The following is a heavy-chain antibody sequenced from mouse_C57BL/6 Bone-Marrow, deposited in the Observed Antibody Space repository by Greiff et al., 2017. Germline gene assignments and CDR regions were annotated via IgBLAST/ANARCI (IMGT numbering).Heavy chain of an antibody. D-gene: IGHD2-12*01. CDR3: TNCYAGVRGF. CDR1: GYTFTDYY. J-gene: IGHJ4*01. CDR2: INPNNGGT. Sequence: EVQLQQSGPELVKPGASVTISCKASGYTFTDYYMNWVKQSHGKSLEWIGDINPNNGGTSYNQKFKGKATLTVDTSSSTAFMVLRSLTSEDSAVYFLTNCYAGVRGFGGQAPS. V-gene: IGHV1-26*01.